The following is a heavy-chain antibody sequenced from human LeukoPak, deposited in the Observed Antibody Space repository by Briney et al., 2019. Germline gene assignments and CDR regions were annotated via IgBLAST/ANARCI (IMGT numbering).Heavy chain of an antibody. CDR1: GGSISSYY. D-gene: IGHD5-18*01. CDR2: IYYSGST. CDR3: ASGGYSYGLGGAHFDY. V-gene: IGHV4-59*01. Sequence: SETLSLTCTVSGGSISSYYWSWIRQPPGKGLEWIGYIYYSGSTNYNPSLKSRVTISVDTSKNQFSLKLSSVTAADTAVYYCASGGYSYGLGGAHFDYWGQGTLVTVSS. J-gene: IGHJ4*02.